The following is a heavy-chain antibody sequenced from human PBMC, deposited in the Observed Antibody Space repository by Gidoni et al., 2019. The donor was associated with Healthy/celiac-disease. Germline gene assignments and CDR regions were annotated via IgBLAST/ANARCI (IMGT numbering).Heavy chain of an antibody. D-gene: IGHD3-22*01. CDR3: ARRGTGRRYYDSRPRAEYFHH. J-gene: IGHJ1*01. Sequence: QVQLQQWGAGLLKPSETLSLTCAGYGGYFSGYYWSWIRQPPGKGLEWFGEINPSGSPNYNPSLKSRVTISVDTSKNQFSLKLSSVTAADTAVYYCARRGTGRRYYDSRPRAEYFHHWGQGTLVTVSS. V-gene: IGHV4-34*01. CDR2: INPSGSP. CDR1: GGYFSGYY.